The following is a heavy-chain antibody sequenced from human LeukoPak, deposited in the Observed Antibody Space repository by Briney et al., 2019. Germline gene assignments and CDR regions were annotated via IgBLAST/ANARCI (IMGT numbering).Heavy chain of an antibody. V-gene: IGHV4-59*01. CDR3: ARTLGSGSHDY. CDR2: IYYSGTT. D-gene: IGHD1-26*01. Sequence: SETLSLTCTVSGGSISSYYWSWPRQPPGKGLEWIAYIYYSGTTNYNTSLKSRVTISVDTSKNQFSLKLSSVSAADTAVYYCARTLGSGSHDYWGQGTLVTVSS. CDR1: GGSISSYY. J-gene: IGHJ4*02.